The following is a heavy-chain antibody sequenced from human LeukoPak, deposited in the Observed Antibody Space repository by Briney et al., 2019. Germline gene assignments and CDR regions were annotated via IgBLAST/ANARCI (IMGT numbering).Heavy chain of an antibody. V-gene: IGHV6-1*01. CDR1: GDSVSSNSAA. J-gene: IGHJ4*02. CDR2: TFYRSKWKN. CDR3: ARVVGGSPDY. D-gene: IGHD2-15*01. Sequence: SQTLSLTCAIFGDSVSSNSAAWNWIRQSPSRGLEWLGRTFYRSKWKNDYAVSVKSRIRINPDTSKNQFSLQLSSVTPEDTAVYYCARVVGGSPDYWGQGTLVTVSS.